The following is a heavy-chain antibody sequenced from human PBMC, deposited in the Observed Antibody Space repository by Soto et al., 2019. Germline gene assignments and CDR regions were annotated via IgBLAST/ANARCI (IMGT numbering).Heavy chain of an antibody. J-gene: IGHJ6*03. V-gene: IGHV1-3*01. D-gene: IGHD2-15*01. CDR3: ARDLLDCSGGSCYIYYYMDV. Sequence: ASVKVSCKASGYTFTSYAMHWVRQAPGQRLEWMGWINAGNGNTKYSQKFQGRVTITRDTSASTAYMELSSLRSEDTAVYYCARDLLDCSGGSCYIYYYMDVWGKGTTVTVSS. CDR2: INAGNGNT. CDR1: GYTFTSYA.